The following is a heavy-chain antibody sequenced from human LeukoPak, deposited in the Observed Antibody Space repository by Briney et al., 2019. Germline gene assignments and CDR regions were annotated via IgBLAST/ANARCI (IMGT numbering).Heavy chain of an antibody. CDR3: ATVSYYYDSSGYQGYFQH. Sequence: ASVTVSCKVSEYTLTELSMHWVRQAPGKGLGWMGGFDPEDGETIYAQKFQGRVTMTEDTSTDTAYMELSSLRSEDTAMYYCATVSYYYDSSGYQGYFQHWGQGTLVTVSS. J-gene: IGHJ1*01. D-gene: IGHD3-22*01. CDR2: FDPEDGET. V-gene: IGHV1-24*01. CDR1: EYTLTELS.